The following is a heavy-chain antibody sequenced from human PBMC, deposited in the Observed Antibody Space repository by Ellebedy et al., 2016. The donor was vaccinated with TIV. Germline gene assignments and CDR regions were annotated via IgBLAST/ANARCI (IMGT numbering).Heavy chain of an antibody. Sequence: GESLKISXAASGFTFSSYSMNWVRQAPGKGLEWVSSISSSSSYIYYADSVKGRFTISRDNAKNSLYLQMNSLRAEDTAVYYCASTYSSGWDDSYNWFDPWGQGTLVTVSS. J-gene: IGHJ5*02. CDR3: ASTYSSGWDDSYNWFDP. V-gene: IGHV3-21*01. D-gene: IGHD6-19*01. CDR1: GFTFSSYS. CDR2: ISSSSSYI.